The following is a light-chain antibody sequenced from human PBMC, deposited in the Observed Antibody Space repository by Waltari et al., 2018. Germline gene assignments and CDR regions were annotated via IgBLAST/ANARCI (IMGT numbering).Light chain of an antibody. V-gene: IGLV3-19*01. CDR3: HSRDASGVGGS. J-gene: IGLJ2*01. Sequence: SSELTQDPTVSVAMGQTVRITCQGDSLRSYYASWYQQRPGQAPILVFSGNNNRPSWVPYRFAGSSSDNTSVLTITGAQAEYEASYYCHSRDASGVGGSFGGGTKLTVL. CDR1: SLRSYY. CDR2: GNN.